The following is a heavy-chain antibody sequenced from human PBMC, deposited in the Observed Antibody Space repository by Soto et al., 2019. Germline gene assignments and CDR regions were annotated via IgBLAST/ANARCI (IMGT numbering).Heavy chain of an antibody. J-gene: IGHJ4*02. Sequence: ASVKVSCKASGSTFTKSAVQWVRQARGQRLEWIGWIVVGNGNTYCAQKFQDRVTLTRDMSTSTAYMEVSSLTSEDAAVYYCAAYVLGVGHWGQGTLVTVSS. CDR3: AAYVLGVGH. V-gene: IGHV1-58*01. CDR2: IVVGNGNT. CDR1: GSTFTKSA. D-gene: IGHD3-10*01.